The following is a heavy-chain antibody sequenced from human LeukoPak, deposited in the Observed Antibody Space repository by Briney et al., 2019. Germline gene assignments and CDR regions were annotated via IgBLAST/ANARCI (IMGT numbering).Heavy chain of an antibody. V-gene: IGHV4-59*01. CDR1: GGSISRYY. D-gene: IGHD4-17*01. CDR2: IYYSGIS. J-gene: IGHJ4*02. CDR3: ARHIDDYGDANFDS. Sequence: SETLSLTCTLSGGSISRYYWSWPRQPPGKGLECIGFIYYSGISDYNPSLKSLVTISVDTSKNQFSLKLSSVTAADTAVYYCARHIDDYGDANFDSWGQGTLVTVSS.